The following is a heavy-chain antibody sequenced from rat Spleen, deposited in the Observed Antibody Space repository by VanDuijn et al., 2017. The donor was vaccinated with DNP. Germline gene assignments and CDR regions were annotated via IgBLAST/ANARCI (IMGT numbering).Heavy chain of an antibody. D-gene: IGHD1-4*01. CDR1: GFTFNNYW. CDR3: VGRPPPTRGPFDY. Sequence: EVQLVESGGGLVQPGRSLKLSCVGSGFTFNNYWMTWIRQAPGKGLEWVATITTTAGSTYYRDSVKGRFTISRDNAQSTLYLQMDSLRSEDTAAYYCVGRPPPTRGPFDYWGQGVTVTVSS. CDR2: ITTTAGST. J-gene: IGHJ2*01. V-gene: IGHV5-31*01.